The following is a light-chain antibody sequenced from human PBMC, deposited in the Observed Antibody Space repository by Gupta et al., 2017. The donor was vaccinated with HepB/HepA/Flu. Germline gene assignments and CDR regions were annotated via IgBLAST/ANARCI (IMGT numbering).Light chain of an antibody. J-gene: IGKJ1*01. CDR3: QRDSGAPRT. V-gene: IGKV3-20*01. CDR1: QSVTTN. Sequence: EIVLMQSPGTLSLSPGERATLSCRATQSVTTNLAWYQQKPGQAPRLLIYGASNRAAGVPDRFSGSASGTDFILTISILDPEDFAVYYCQRDSGAPRTFGPGTRLE. CDR2: GAS.